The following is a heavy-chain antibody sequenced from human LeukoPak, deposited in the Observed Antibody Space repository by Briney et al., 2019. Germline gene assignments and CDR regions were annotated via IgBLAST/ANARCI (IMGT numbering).Heavy chain of an antibody. CDR3: ARIMYYYETGGYRDYFDS. CDR1: GGSIRGGSYY. D-gene: IGHD3-22*01. Sequence: SETLSLTCTVSGGSIRGGSYYWNWIRQPAGKGLEWIERIYVGGSTNYNPSLKSRVTISVDTSKKQFSLNLSSVTAADTAVYYCARIMYYYETGGYRDYFDSWGQGILVTVSS. V-gene: IGHV4-61*02. CDR2: IYVGGST. J-gene: IGHJ4*02.